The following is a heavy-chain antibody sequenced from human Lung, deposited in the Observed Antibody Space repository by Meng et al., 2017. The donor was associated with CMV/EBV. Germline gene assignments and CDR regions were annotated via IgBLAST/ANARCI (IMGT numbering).Heavy chain of an antibody. Sequence: ASXXVSCKASGYTFSGFFMHWVRQAPGQGLEWMGWINPSNGGTKYVQKFQGRVTMTRDTSINTAYMELSRLTSDDTAVYYCARVRWQQLAYDAFDIWGQGTMVTVSS. CDR3: ARVRWQQLAYDAFDI. CDR2: INPSNGGT. J-gene: IGHJ3*02. CDR1: GYTFSGFF. V-gene: IGHV1-2*02. D-gene: IGHD5-24*01.